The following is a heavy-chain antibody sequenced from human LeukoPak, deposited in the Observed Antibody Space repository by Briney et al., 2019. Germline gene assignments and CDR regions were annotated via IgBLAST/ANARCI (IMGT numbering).Heavy chain of an antibody. J-gene: IGHJ4*02. V-gene: IGHV3-23*01. D-gene: IGHD2-2*01. CDR2: ISGSGAIT. Sequence: GGSLRLSCAASGFTFSTYAVSWVRQAPGKGLEWVSAISGSGAITSYSDSVKGRFTISRDNSKNTLYLQMNSLRAEDTALYYCAKSYPLVVMPAESPFDYWGQGTLVTVSS. CDR1: GFTFSTYA. CDR3: AKSYPLVVMPAESPFDY.